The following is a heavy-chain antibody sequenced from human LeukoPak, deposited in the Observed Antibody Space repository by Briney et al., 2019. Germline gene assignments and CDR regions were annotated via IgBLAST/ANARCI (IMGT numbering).Heavy chain of an antibody. J-gene: IGHJ4*02. D-gene: IGHD3-16*01. V-gene: IGHV4-59*01. CDR1: GGSISSYY. CDR2: IYYSGST. Sequence: KTSETLPLTCTVSGGSISSYYWSWIRQPPGKGLEWIGYIYYSGSTNYNPSLKSRVTISVDTSKNQFSLKLSSVTAADTAVYYCARRGEGGHFDHWGQGTLVTVSS. CDR3: ARRGEGGHFDH.